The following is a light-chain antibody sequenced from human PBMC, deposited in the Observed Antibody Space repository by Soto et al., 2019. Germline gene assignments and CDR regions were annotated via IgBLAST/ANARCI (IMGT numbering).Light chain of an antibody. Sequence: EIVMTQSPATLSVSPGERATLSCRASQSVNSDLAWYQQKPGQAPRLLIYGASTRATGIPARFSGSGSGTEFSLTISSLQSEDFALYYCQHYNDWVKTFGQGTKLEIK. CDR3: QHYNDWVKT. CDR1: QSVNSD. CDR2: GAS. J-gene: IGKJ2*01. V-gene: IGKV3-15*01.